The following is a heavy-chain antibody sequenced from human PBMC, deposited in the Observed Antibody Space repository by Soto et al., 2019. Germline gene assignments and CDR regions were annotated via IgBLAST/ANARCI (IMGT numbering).Heavy chain of an antibody. Sequence: QVQLVQSGAEEKKPGASVKVSCKASGYTFTNYAMHWVRQAPGQRLEWMGWINAGNGNTKYSQKFQGRVTITSATSASTAYMELSSLRSEDTAVYYCARVSGYYFLDYWGQGTLVTVSS. V-gene: IGHV1-3*05. CDR3: ARVSGYYFLDY. D-gene: IGHD5-12*01. CDR2: INAGNGNT. CDR1: GYTFTNYA. J-gene: IGHJ4*02.